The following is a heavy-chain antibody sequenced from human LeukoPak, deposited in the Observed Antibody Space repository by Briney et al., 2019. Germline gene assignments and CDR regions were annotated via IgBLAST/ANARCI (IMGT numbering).Heavy chain of an antibody. CDR3: VRSTVVGYPFPDDL. CDR1: GYTFSNYN. CDR2: INPKNGVT. Sequence: GASVKVSCKAFGYTFSNYNIHWVRQAPGQGLEWIGWINPKNGVTKYVQTLQGWVTMSRDTSISTAYLELSTLRFDDTAVYYCVRSTVVGYPFPDDLWGQGTLVTVSS. D-gene: IGHD6-19*01. J-gene: IGHJ5*02. V-gene: IGHV1-2*04.